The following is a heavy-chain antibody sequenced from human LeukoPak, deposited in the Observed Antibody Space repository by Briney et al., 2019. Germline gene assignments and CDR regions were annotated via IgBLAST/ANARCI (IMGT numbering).Heavy chain of an antibody. D-gene: IGHD3-10*01. CDR3: ASRSGSYLGFDY. CDR1: GFTFSSYA. V-gene: IGHV3-30*04. Sequence: GGSLRLSCAASGFTFSSYAMHWVRQAPGKGLEWVAVISYDGSNKYYADSVKGRLTISRDYSKNTLYLQMNSLRAEDTAVYYCASRSGSYLGFDYWGQGTLVTVSS. J-gene: IGHJ4*02. CDR2: ISYDGSNK.